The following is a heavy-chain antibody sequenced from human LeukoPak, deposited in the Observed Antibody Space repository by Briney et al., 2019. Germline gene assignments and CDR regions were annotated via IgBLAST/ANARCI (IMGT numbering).Heavy chain of an antibody. D-gene: IGHD4-17*01. CDR2: IYNSGST. CDR1: GCSISSYY. CDR3: ARTTWDWFDA. Sequence: SETLSLTCTVSGCSISSYYWSWIRQPAGKGLEWIWRIYNSGSTNYNPSLKSRVTMSVDPSKNKFSLKLNSVTAADTAVYYCARTTWDWFDAWGQGTLVTVSS. V-gene: IGHV4-4*07. J-gene: IGHJ5*02.